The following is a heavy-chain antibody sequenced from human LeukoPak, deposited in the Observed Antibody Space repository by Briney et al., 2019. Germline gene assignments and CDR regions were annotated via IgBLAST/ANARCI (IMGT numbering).Heavy chain of an antibody. CDR2: ISGSGGST. D-gene: IGHD3-16*02. CDR3: ARGDYDYVWGSYRSPYYFDY. J-gene: IGHJ4*02. V-gene: IGHV3-23*01. CDR1: GFTFSSYA. Sequence: GASLRLSCAASGFTFSSYAMSWVRQAPGKGLEWVSAISGSGGSTYYADSVKGRFTISRDNSKNTLYLQMNSQRAEDTAVYYCARGDYDYVWGSYRSPYYFDYWGQGTLVTVSS.